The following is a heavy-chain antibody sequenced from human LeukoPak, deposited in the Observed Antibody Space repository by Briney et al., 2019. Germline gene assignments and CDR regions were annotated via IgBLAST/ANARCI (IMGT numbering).Heavy chain of an antibody. CDR2: ISGSGGST. J-gene: IGHJ4*02. CDR1: GFTFSSYA. D-gene: IGHD4-23*01. Sequence: GGSLRLSCAASGFTFSSYAMSWVRQAPGKGLEWVSRISGSGGSTYYADSVQGRFIISRDNSKNTLFLQMNSLRAEDTAVYYCANKLPGTSPFDNWGQGSLVTVSS. CDR3: ANKLPGTSPFDN. V-gene: IGHV3-23*01.